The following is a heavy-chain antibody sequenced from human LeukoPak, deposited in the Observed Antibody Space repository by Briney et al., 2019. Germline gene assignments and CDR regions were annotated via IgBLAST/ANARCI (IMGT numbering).Heavy chain of an antibody. D-gene: IGHD3-16*01. CDR3: ARARGRRFSWFDP. J-gene: IGHJ5*02. CDR2: INHSGST. CDR1: GGSFSGYY. Sequence: SETLSLTCAVYGGSFSGYYWSWIRQPPGKGLEWIGEINHSGSTNYNPSLKSRVTISVDTSKNQFSLELSSVTAADTAVYYCARARGRRFSWFDPWGQGTLVTVSS. V-gene: IGHV4-34*01.